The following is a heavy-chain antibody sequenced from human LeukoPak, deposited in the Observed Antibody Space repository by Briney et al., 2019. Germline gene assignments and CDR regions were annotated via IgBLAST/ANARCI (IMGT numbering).Heavy chain of an antibody. J-gene: IGHJ3*02. D-gene: IGHD3-22*01. V-gene: IGHV3-30-3*01. CDR1: GFTLSIYA. CDR3: ARRTPYYYDSSGPLGGAFDI. Sequence: GRSLSLFCAASGFTLSIYAMHWVSLAPGKGLECVAVVLYDVSNKYYAHSVKGRFTISRDNSKNTLYLQMNSLRPEDTAVYYCARRTPYYYDSSGPLGGAFDIWGQGTMVTVSS. CDR2: VLYDVSNK.